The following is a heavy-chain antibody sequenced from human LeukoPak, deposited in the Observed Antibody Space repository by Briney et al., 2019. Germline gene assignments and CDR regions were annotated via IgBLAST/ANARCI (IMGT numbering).Heavy chain of an antibody. Sequence: PGGSLRLSCTASGFTFGDYAMSWVRQAPGKGLEWVGFIRSKAYGGTTEYAGSVKGRFTISRDDSKSIAYLQMNSLKTEDTAVYYCTRDVEGYYDSSGYYYIDYWGQGTLVTVSS. CDR3: TRDVEGYYDSSGYYYIDY. D-gene: IGHD3-22*01. J-gene: IGHJ4*02. CDR2: IRSKAYGGTT. V-gene: IGHV3-49*04. CDR1: GFTFGDYA.